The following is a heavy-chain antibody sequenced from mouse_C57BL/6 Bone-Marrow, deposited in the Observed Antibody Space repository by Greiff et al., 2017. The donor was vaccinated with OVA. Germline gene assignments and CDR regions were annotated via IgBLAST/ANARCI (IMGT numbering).Heavy chain of an antibody. Sequence: QVQLQQSGAELARPGASVKLSCKASGYTFTSYGISWVQQRTGQGLEWIGEIYPRSGSTNYNEKFKSKATLTVDTSSSTAYMQLSSLTAEDSAVYYCARNYEREDWGQGTSVTVSS. D-gene: IGHD2-4*01. J-gene: IGHJ4*01. CDR2: IYPRSGST. CDR1: GYTFTSYG. V-gene: IGHV1-81*01. CDR3: ARNYERED.